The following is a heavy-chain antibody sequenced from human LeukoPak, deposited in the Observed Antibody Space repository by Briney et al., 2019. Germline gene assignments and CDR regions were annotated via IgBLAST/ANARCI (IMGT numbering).Heavy chain of an antibody. Sequence: PSETLSLTCTVSGGSISSSSYYWGWIRQPPGKGLEWIGSIYYSGSTYYNPSLKSRVTISVDTSKNQFSLKLSSVTAADTAVYYCARGPTRTGTYPRYYYYGMDVWGQGTTVTVSS. CDR3: ARGPTRTGTYPRYYYYGMDV. CDR2: IYYSGST. CDR1: GGSISSSSYY. J-gene: IGHJ6*02. V-gene: IGHV4-39*01. D-gene: IGHD3/OR15-3a*01.